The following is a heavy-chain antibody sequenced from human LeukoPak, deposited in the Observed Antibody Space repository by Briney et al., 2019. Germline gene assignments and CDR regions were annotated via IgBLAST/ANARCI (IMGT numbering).Heavy chain of an antibody. CDR2: IKEDGIEK. CDR1: GFTSSFYW. CDR3: ASLGYGSGSYLLYYYYYYYMDV. V-gene: IGHV3-7*01. J-gene: IGHJ6*03. Sequence: GGSLRLSCADSGFTSSFYWMSWVRQAPGKGLEGLANIKEDGIEKHYLDSVNGRFTISRDNAKNSLYLQMNSLRAEDTAVYYCASLGYGSGSYLLYYYYYYYMDVWGKGTTVTVSS. D-gene: IGHD3-10*01.